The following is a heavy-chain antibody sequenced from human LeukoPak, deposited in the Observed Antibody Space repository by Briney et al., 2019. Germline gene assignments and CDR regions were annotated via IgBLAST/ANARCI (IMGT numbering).Heavy chain of an antibody. V-gene: IGHV1-69*13. CDR2: IIPIFGTA. J-gene: IGHJ3*02. Sequence: ASVKVSCKASGGTFSSYAISWVRQAPGQGLEWMGGIIPIFGTANYAQKFQGRVTITADESTSTAYMELSSLRSEDTAVYYCARGRYSSSNLDAFDIWGQGTMVTVSS. CDR1: GGTFSSYA. CDR3: ARGRYSSSNLDAFDI. D-gene: IGHD6-6*01.